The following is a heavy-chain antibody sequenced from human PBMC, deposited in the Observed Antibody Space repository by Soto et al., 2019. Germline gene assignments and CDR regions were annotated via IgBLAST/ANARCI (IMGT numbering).Heavy chain of an antibody. CDR3: AREGVADCGGDCYPFFDY. CDR1: GGTFSSYA. V-gene: IGHV1-69*01. CDR2: TIPIFGTA. J-gene: IGHJ4*02. D-gene: IGHD2-21*02. Sequence: QVQLVQSGAEVKKPGSSVKVSCKASGGTFSSYAISWVRQAPGQGLEWMGGTIPIFGTANYAQKFQGRVTITADESTSTAYMELSSLTAEDTAVYYCAREGVADCGGDCYPFFDYRGQGTLDTVSS.